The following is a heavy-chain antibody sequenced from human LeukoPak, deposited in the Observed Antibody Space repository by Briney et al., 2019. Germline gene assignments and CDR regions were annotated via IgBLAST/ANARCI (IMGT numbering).Heavy chain of an antibody. CDR2: INPSGGST. V-gene: IGHV1-46*01. CDR1: GYTFTSYY. CDR3: ARDVTIFGVVNVNWFDP. Sequence: ASVKVSCKASGYTFTSYYMHRVRQAPGQGLEWMGIINPSGGSTSYAQKFQGRVTMTRDTSTSTVYMELSSLRSEDTAVYYCARDVTIFGVVNVNWFDPWGQGTLVTVSS. J-gene: IGHJ5*02. D-gene: IGHD3-3*01.